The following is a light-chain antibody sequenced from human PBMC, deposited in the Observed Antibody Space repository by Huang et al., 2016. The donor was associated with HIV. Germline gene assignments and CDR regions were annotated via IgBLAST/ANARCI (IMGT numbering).Light chain of an antibody. Sequence: DIQMTQSPSSLSASVGDRVAITCRATQDINNSLAWDQHKPGKAPRLLVYAASKLEGGVPSRFSCSGSGTDYTLTISLQPEDFATYYCQKYYTRVGTFGQGTKVEIK. CDR2: AAS. CDR1: QDINNS. V-gene: IGKV1-NL1*01. J-gene: IGKJ1*01. CDR3: QKYYTRVGT.